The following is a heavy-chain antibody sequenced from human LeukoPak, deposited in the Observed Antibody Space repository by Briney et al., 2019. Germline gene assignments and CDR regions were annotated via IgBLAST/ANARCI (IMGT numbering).Heavy chain of an antibody. CDR1: GGSISSSNW. CDR3: ASRLIWFGELVLVSWFDP. CDR2: IYHCGST. J-gene: IGHJ5*02. D-gene: IGHD3-10*01. V-gene: IGHV4-4*02. Sequence: SETLSLTCAVSGGSISSSNWWSWVRQPPGKRLEWSGEIYHCGSTNYNPSLKSRGTISVDKSKHQFSLKLSSVTAADTAVYYCASRLIWFGELVLVSWFDPWGQGTLVTVSS.